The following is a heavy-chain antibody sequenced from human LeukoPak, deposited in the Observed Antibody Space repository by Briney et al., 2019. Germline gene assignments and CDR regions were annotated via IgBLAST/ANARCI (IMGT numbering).Heavy chain of an antibody. Sequence: PGGSLRLSCAASGFTFSNYNMNWVRQAPGKGLEWVGFIRSKAYGGTTEYAASVKGRFTISRDDSKSIAYVQMNSLKTEDTAVYYCTTGFFDGDLGYYYYYMDVWGKGTTVTISS. CDR3: TTGFFDGDLGYYYYYMDV. J-gene: IGHJ6*03. CDR1: GFTFSNYN. CDR2: IRSKAYGGTT. V-gene: IGHV3-49*04. D-gene: IGHD4-17*01.